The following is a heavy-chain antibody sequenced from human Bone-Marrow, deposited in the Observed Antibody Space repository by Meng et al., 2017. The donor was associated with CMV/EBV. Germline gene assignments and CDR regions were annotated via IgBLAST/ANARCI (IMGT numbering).Heavy chain of an antibody. J-gene: IGHJ4*02. CDR3: AREVINNGACCNFDY. Sequence: SGYTFTTSFIHWVRQAPGQGLEWMGMINPSAGSTSYAQKLQGRVTVTRGTSTRTVYMELSSLRSEDTAVYYCAREVINNGACCNFDYWGQGTLVTVSS. V-gene: IGHV1-46*01. CDR2: INPSAGST. D-gene: IGHD2-8*01. CDR1: GYTFTTSF.